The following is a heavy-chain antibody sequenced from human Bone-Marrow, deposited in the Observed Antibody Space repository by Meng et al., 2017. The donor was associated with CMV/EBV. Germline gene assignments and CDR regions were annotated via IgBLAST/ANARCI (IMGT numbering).Heavy chain of an antibody. CDR2: ISSSSSYI. J-gene: IGHJ4*02. CDR1: GFTFSSYS. V-gene: IGHV3-21*01. CDR3: AKEGIRGGRGPFFDY. Sequence: GESLKIPCAASGFTFSSYSMNWVRQAPGKGLEWVSSISSSSSYIYYADSVKGRFTISRDNAKNSLYLQMISLSAEDTAVYYCAKEGIRGGRGPFFDYWGQGTLVTVSS. D-gene: IGHD3-3*02.